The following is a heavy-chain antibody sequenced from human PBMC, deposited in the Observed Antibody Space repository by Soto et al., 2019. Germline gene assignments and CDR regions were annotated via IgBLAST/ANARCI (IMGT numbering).Heavy chain of an antibody. CDR3: ARRYGYSFDY. CDR2: IYYSGST. Sequence: QVQLQESGPGLVKPSETLSLTCTVSGGSISRYNWSWIRQPPGKGLEWIGYIYYSGSTNYNPSLKSRVTISVDTSKNQFSLKLSSVTAADTAVYYCARRYGYSFDYWGQGTLVTVSS. V-gene: IGHV4-59*08. CDR1: GGSISRYN. D-gene: IGHD1-1*01. J-gene: IGHJ4*02.